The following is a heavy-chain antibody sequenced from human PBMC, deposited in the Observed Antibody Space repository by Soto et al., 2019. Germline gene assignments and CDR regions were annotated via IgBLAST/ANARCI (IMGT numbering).Heavy chain of an antibody. CDR1: GFTFSSYG. CDR3: AKWNGGFDY. CDR2: ISYDGSYK. J-gene: IGHJ4*02. V-gene: IGHV3-30*18. D-gene: IGHD3-16*01. Sequence: QVQLVESGGGVVQPGRSLRLSCAASGFTFSSYGMNWVRQAPGRGLEWVAVISYDGSYKYYADSVKGRFTISRDNSKNTLYLQMNSLRAEDTAVYYCAKWNGGFDYWGQGTLVTVSS.